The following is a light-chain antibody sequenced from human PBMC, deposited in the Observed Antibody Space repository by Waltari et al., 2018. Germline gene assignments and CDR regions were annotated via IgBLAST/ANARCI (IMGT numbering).Light chain of an antibody. CDR2: GAS. Sequence: DIVITQSPLTLSVSTGERANLSCRASQSADLNLAGYQQKPGQAARALIYGASARPAGVPGTFSGIGSGTECTLASSSVQSEDLAVYCCQQYQDWPRTFGQGTKVGFK. V-gene: IGKV3-15*01. CDR3: QQYQDWPRT. CDR1: QSADLN. J-gene: IGKJ1*01.